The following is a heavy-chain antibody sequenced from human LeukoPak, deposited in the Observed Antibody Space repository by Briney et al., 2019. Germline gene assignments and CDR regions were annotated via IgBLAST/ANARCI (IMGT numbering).Heavy chain of an antibody. D-gene: IGHD3-10*01. CDR1: GFTFSSYW. V-gene: IGHV3-74*01. CDR3: AKVTYGSGTYGAFDS. Sequence: GGSLRLSCAASGFTFSSYWMHWVRQAPGKGLVWVSRINSDGSSTSYADSVKGRFTISRDNAKNTLYLQMNSPRAEDTAVYYCAKVTYGSGTYGAFDSWGQGTLVTVSS. CDR2: INSDGSST. J-gene: IGHJ4*02.